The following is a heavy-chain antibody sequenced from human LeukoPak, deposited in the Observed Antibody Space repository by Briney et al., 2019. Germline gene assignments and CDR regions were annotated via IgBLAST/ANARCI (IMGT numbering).Heavy chain of an antibody. J-gene: IGHJ4*02. CDR3: ARSHGDYWAFDY. D-gene: IGHD4-17*01. CDR2: IGTAGDT. Sequence: GGSLRLSCAASGFTFSSYDMHWVRQATGEGLEWVSAIGTAGDTYYPGSVKGRFTISRENAKNSLYLQMNSLRAGDTAVYYCARSHGDYWAFDYWGQGTLVTVSS. V-gene: IGHV3-13*01. CDR1: GFTFSSYD.